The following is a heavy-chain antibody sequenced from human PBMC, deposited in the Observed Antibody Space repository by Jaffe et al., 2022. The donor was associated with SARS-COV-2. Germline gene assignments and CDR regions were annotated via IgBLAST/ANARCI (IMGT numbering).Heavy chain of an antibody. D-gene: IGHD2-15*01. CDR1: GGSISSGDYY. CDR3: ASSGGSCYMGPCGMDV. V-gene: IGHV4-30-4*01. Sequence: QVQLQESGPGLVKPSQTLSLTCTVSGGSISSGDYYWSWIRQPPGKGLEWIGYIYYSGSTYYNPSLKSRVTISVDTSKNQFSLKLSSVTAADTAVYYCASSGGSCYMGPCGMDVWGQGTTVTVSS. CDR2: IYYSGST. J-gene: IGHJ6*02.